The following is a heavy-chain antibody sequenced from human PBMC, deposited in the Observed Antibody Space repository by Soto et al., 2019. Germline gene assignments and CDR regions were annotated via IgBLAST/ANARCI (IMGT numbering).Heavy chain of an antibody. CDR1: GFTFSSYA. CDR3: AREKAAAGRGFDP. CDR2: ISYDGSNK. J-gene: IGHJ5*02. V-gene: IGHV3-30-3*01. Sequence: GGSLRLSXAASGFTFSSYAMHWVRQAPGKGLEWVAVISYDGSNKYYADSVKGRFTISRDNSKNTLYLQMNSLRAEDTAVYYCAREKAAAGRGFDPWGQGTLVTVSS. D-gene: IGHD6-13*01.